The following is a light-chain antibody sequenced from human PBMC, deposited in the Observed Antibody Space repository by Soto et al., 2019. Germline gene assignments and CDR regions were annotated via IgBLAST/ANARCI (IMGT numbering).Light chain of an antibody. CDR2: DVS. CDR1: SSDVGGYNY. CDR3: CSYAGSYPVV. Sequence: QSALTQPRSVSGSPGQSVTISCTGTSSDVGGYNYVSWYQQHPGKAPKLMIYDVSKRPSGVPDRFSGSKSGNMASLTISGLQAEDEADYYCCSYAGSYPVVFGGGTKLTVL. V-gene: IGLV2-11*01. J-gene: IGLJ2*01.